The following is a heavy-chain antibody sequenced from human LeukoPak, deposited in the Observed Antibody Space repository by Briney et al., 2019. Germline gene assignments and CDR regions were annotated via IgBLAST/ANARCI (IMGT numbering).Heavy chain of an antibody. V-gene: IGHV4-59*12. D-gene: IGHD2-15*01. CDR2: IYYIGSS. Sequence: SETLSLTCTVSGVSISSYYWSWIRQPPGKGLEWIGYIYYIGSSNYNPSLKSPVTISVDTSTNQFSLKLSSVTAADTAVYYCARGGSGGYIYWGQGTLVTLSS. CDR3: ARGGSGGYIY. J-gene: IGHJ4*02. CDR1: GVSISSYY.